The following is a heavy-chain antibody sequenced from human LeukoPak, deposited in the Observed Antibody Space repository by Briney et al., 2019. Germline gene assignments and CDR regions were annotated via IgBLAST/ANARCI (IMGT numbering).Heavy chain of an antibody. Sequence: PGVSLRLSCATSGFTFTDYYMSWIRQAPGKGLEWVSYISSSSSTIYYADSVKGRFTISRDNAKNSLYLQMNSLRAEDTAVYYCARGLPKGYYYYMDVWGKGTTVTVSS. V-gene: IGHV3-11*01. CDR2: ISSSSSTI. CDR1: GFTFTDYY. J-gene: IGHJ6*03. CDR3: ARGLPKGYYYYMDV.